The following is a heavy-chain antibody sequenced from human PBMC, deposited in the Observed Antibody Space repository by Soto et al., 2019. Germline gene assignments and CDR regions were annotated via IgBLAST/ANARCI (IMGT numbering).Heavy chain of an antibody. V-gene: IGHV1-8*01. J-gene: IGHJ6*03. Sequence: QVQLVQSGAEVKKPGASVKVSCKASGYTFTSYDINWVRQATGQGLEWMGWMNPNSGNTGYAQKFQGRVIMTRNTSISTAYMELSSLRSEDTAVYYCARGGYSSSWFYYYYMDVWGKGTTVTVSS. CDR3: ARGGYSSSWFYYYYMDV. D-gene: IGHD6-13*01. CDR2: MNPNSGNT. CDR1: GYTFTSYD.